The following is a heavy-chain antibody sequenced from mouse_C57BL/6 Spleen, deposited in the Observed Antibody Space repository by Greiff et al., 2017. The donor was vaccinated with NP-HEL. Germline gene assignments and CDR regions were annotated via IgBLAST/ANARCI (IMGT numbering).Heavy chain of an antibody. CDR1: GFTFTDYY. CDR2: IRNKANGYTT. CDR3: ARYYGYGGYFDV. D-gene: IGHD2-2*01. V-gene: IGHV7-3*01. Sequence: EVQGVESGGGLVQPGGSLSLSCAASGFTFTDYYMSWVRQPPGKALEWLGFIRNKANGYTTEYSASVKGRFTISRDNSQSILYLQMNALRAEDSATYYWARYYGYGGYFDVWGTGTTVTVSS. J-gene: IGHJ1*03.